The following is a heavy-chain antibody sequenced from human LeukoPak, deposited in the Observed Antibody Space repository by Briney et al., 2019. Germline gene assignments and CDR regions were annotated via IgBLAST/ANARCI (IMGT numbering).Heavy chain of an antibody. CDR2: VYYSGST. CDR3: ARVDYDSSGYFDY. D-gene: IGHD3-22*01. J-gene: IGHJ4*02. V-gene: IGHV4-59*01. CDR1: GGSISTFY. Sequence: PSETLSLTCTVSGGSISTFYWSWLRQPPGKQLEWIGYVYYSGSTNYNPSFRTRVTISVDTSKNQFSLKLSPVPPADTAVYYCARVDYDSSGYFDYWGQGTLVTVSS.